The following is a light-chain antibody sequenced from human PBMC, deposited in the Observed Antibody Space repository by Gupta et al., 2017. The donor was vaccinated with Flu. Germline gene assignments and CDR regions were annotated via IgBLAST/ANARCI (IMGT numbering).Light chain of an antibody. CDR2: GNS. CDR1: SSTIGAGYD. CDR3: QSYDSSLSGSNWV. Sequence: QSVLTQPPSVSGAPGQRVTIPCTGSSSTIGAGYDVHWYQQLPVTAPKLLIYGNSNRPSGVPDRFSGSKSGTSASLAITGLQAEDEADYYCQSYDSSLSGSNWVFGGGTKLTVL. V-gene: IGLV1-40*01. J-gene: IGLJ3*02.